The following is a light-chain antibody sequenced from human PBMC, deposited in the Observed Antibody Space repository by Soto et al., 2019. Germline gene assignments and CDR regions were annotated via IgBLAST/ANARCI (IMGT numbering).Light chain of an antibody. V-gene: IGKV1-17*01. Sequence: QITQSPSSLSASVGEKIIITCRASRDVGSDVSWYQQKPGQAPKLLIYAASNLYTGVPSRFSGSRSGTEFTLTISSLQPEDFATYYCQQANSFPLTFGGGTKVDIK. CDR3: QQANSFPLT. CDR2: AAS. CDR1: RDVGSD. J-gene: IGKJ4*01.